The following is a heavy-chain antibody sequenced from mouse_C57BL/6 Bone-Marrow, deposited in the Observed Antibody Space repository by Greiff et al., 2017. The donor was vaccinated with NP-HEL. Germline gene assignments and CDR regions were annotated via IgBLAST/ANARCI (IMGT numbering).Heavy chain of an antibody. CDR1: GFNIKDDY. CDR2: IDPENGDT. Sequence: EVQLQQSEAELVRPGASVKLSCTASGFNIKDDYMHWVKQRPEQGLEWIGWIDPENGDTEYASKFQGKATITADTSSNTAYLQLSSLTSEDTAVYYCTAYYFDYWGQGTTLTVSS. D-gene: IGHD6-5*01. V-gene: IGHV14-4*01. CDR3: TAYYFDY. J-gene: IGHJ2*01.